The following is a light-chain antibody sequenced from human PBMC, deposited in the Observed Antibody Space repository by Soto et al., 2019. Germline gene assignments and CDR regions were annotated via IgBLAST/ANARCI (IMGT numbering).Light chain of an antibody. CDR1: SGSVSANYY. CDR3: VLYMGSGIWV. CDR2: NTN. Sequence: QTVVTQEASLSVSPGTTVTLTCGLSSGSVSANYYPSWYQQTPGQAPRTLIYNTNTRSSGVPDRFSGSILGNKAALTITGAQADDESDYYCVLYMGSGIWVFGVGTKLTVL. V-gene: IGLV8-61*01. J-gene: IGLJ3*02.